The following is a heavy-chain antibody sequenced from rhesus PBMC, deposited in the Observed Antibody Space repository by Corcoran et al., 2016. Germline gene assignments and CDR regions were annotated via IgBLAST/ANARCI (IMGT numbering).Heavy chain of an antibody. Sequence: VQLQESGPGLVKPSETLSLTCTVSGASISSYWWNWIRQPPGTTLEWCGEINGNGGSTHANPPLKSRVTISRDTSKNQFSLKLSSVTAAETAVYYCAIGGTVSILVVDRGDVWGPGVLVTVSS. CDR1: GASISSYW. J-gene: IGHJ5-1*01. D-gene: IGHD3-40*01. CDR2: INGNGGST. V-gene: IGHV4-80*01. CDR3: AIGGTVSILVVDRGDV.